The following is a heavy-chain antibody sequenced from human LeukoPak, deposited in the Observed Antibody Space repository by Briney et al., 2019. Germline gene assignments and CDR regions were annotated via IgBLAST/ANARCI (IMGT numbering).Heavy chain of an antibody. CDR3: GRDFGLTGTKRSFDI. Sequence: GGSLRLSCAASGFTFSSYSMNWVRQAPGKGLEWVSSISSSSSYIYYADSVKGRFTISRDNAKNSLYLQINSLRAEDTAVYYCGRDFGLTGTKRSFDIWGQGTMVTVSS. CDR2: ISSSSSYI. CDR1: GFTFSSYS. D-gene: IGHD1-7*01. J-gene: IGHJ3*02. V-gene: IGHV3-21*04.